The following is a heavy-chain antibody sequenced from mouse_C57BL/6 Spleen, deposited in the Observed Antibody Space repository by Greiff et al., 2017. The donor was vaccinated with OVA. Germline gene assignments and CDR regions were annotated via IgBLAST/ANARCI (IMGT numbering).Heavy chain of an antibody. J-gene: IGHJ4*01. CDR2: ISSGSSTI. CDR1: GFTFSDYG. Sequence: EVHLVESGGGLVKPGGSLKLSCAASGFTFSDYGMHWVRQAPEKGLEWVAYISSGSSTIYYADTVKGRFTLSRDNAKNTLFLQMTSLRSEDTAMYYCARPNWDRDYAMDYWGQGTSVTVSS. V-gene: IGHV5-17*01. D-gene: IGHD3-3*01. CDR3: ARPNWDRDYAMDY.